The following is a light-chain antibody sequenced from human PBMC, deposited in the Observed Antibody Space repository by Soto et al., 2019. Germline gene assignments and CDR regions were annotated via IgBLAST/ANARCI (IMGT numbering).Light chain of an antibody. Sequence: QSVLTKPHSASGTPGQRVTISCSGSSSNIGTSSVHWFQQLPGTAPKLLISTTNQRPSGVPERFSGSKSGTSASLAISGLQFEDEANYYGAAWDDSLNGHAFGTGTKVPVL. V-gene: IGLV1-44*01. CDR1: SSNIGTSS. J-gene: IGLJ1*01. CDR3: AAWDDSLNGHA. CDR2: TTN.